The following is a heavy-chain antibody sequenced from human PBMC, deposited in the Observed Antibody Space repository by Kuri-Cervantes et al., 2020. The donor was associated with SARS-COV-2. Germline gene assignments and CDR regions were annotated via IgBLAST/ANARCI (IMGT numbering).Heavy chain of an antibody. CDR2: ISSSSFYI. V-gene: IGHV3-21*01. D-gene: IGHD5-12*01. CDR3: ARAGVKDIVATITSYYYYYGMDV. J-gene: IGHJ6*02. Sequence: GESLKISCAASGFTFSSYSMNWVRQAPGKGLEWVSSISSSSFYIFYADSVKGRFTISRDNDKNSLYLQMHSLRAEDTAVYYCARAGVKDIVATITSYYYYYGMDVWGQGTTVTVSS. CDR1: GFTFSSYS.